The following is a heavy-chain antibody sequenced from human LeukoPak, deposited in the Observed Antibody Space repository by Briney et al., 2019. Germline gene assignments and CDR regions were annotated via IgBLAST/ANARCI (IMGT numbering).Heavy chain of an antibody. CDR3: ARDLRDVVVVAATNPFGAFDI. CDR1: GFTFSSYA. V-gene: IGHV3-30*04. J-gene: IGHJ3*02. Sequence: GALRLSCAASGFTFSSYAMHWVRQAPGKGLEWVAVISYDGSNKYYADSVKGRLTISRDNSKNTLYLQMNSLRAEDTAVYYCARDLRDVVVVAATNPFGAFDIWGQGTMVTVSS. CDR2: ISYDGSNK. D-gene: IGHD2-15*01.